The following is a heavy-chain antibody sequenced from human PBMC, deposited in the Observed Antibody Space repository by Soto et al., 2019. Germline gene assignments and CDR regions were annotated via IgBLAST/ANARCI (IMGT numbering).Heavy chain of an antibody. CDR2: INPNSGGT. CDR1: GYTFTGYY. D-gene: IGHD2-15*01. V-gene: IGHV1-2*02. Sequence: ASVKVSCKASGYTFTGYYMHWVRQAPGQGLEWMGWINPNSGGTNYAQKFQGRVTMTRDTSISTAYMELSRLRSDDTAVYYCARELPDIVVVVAGASWFDPWGPGTLVTVSS. J-gene: IGHJ5*02. CDR3: ARELPDIVVVVAGASWFDP.